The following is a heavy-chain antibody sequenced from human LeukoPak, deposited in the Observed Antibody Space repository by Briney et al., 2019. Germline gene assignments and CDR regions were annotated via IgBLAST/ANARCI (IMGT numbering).Heavy chain of an antibody. CDR1: GGSFSGYY. D-gene: IGHD2-15*01. Sequence: ASETLSLTCAVYGGSFSGYYWSWIRQPPGKGLEWIGEINHSGSTNYNPSLKSRVTISVDTSKNQFSLKLSSVTAADTAVYYCANLVVVAATHDAFDIWGQGTMVTVSS. V-gene: IGHV4-34*01. CDR3: ANLVVVAATHDAFDI. CDR2: INHSGST. J-gene: IGHJ3*02.